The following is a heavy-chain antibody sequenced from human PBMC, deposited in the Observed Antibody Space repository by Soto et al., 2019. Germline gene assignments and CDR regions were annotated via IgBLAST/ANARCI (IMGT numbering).Heavy chain of an antibody. CDR2: IRSKAYGGTT. D-gene: IGHD3-22*01. CDR1: GFTFGDYA. J-gene: IGHJ6*02. CDR3: TSITMIAVVITRMDGMDV. Sequence: GGSLRLSCTASGFTFGDYAMSWFRQAPGKGLEWVGFIRSKAYGGTTEYAASVKGRFTISRDDSKSIAYLQMNSLKTEDTAVYYCTSITMIAVVITRMDGMDVWGQGTTVTVSS. V-gene: IGHV3-49*03.